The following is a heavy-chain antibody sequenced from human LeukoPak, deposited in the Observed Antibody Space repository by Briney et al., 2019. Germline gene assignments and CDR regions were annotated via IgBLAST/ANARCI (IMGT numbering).Heavy chain of an antibody. D-gene: IGHD3-16*02. CDR1: GFTFTDSW. V-gene: IGHV3-7*04. CDR2: IKPDGTEK. CDR3: ARVRYGNYFDY. Sequence: GGSLRLSCAASGFTFTDSWMSWVRQPPGKGLEWVVNIKPDGTEKYYVSSLKGRFTVSRDNAKNSLYLQMSSLRAEDTAVYYCARVRYGNYFDYWGLGTLVTVSS. J-gene: IGHJ4*02.